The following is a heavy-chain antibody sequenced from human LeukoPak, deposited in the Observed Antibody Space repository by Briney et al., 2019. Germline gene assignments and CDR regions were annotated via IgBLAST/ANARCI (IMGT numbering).Heavy chain of an antibody. CDR3: ARRLWFGELGAFDI. D-gene: IGHD3-10*01. CDR1: GGSISSYY. V-gene: IGHV4-4*07. CDR2: IYTSGST. J-gene: IGHJ3*02. Sequence: SETLSLTCTVSGGSISSYYWSWIRQPAGKGLEWIGRIYTSGSTNYNPSLKSRVTMSVDTSKNQFSLKLSSVTAADTAVYYCARRLWFGELGAFDIWGQGTMVTVSS.